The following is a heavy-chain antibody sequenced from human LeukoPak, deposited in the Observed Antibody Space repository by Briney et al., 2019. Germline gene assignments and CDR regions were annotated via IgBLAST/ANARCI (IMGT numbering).Heavy chain of an antibody. CDR3: ARVSGGSGSWKYYFDY. J-gene: IGHJ4*02. D-gene: IGHD3-10*01. CDR1: GFTFSIYW. Sequence: GGSLRLSCAASGFTFSIYWMHWVRQAPGKGLVWVSRISSEGSSTTYADSVKGRFTISRDNAKDTLYLQMNSLRAEDTAVYYCARVSGGSGSWKYYFDYWGQGTLVTVSS. V-gene: IGHV3-74*01. CDR2: ISSEGSST.